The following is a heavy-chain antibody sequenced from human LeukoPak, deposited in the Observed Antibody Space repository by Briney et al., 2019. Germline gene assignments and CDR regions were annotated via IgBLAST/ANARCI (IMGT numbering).Heavy chain of an antibody. Sequence: GGSLRLSCAPSGFTFSSYWMHWVRQAPGKGLMWVSRIDTDGSNTNYADSVEGRFTISRDNAKNTLYLQMNSLRAEDTAVYYCARLYYDSSGSFAYWGQGTLVTVSS. CDR2: IDTDGSNT. CDR1: GFTFSSYW. J-gene: IGHJ4*02. V-gene: IGHV3-74*01. D-gene: IGHD3-22*01. CDR3: ARLYYDSSGSFAY.